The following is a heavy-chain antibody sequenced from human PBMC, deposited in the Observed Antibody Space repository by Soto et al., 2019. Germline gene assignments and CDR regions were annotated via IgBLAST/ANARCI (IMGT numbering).Heavy chain of an antibody. D-gene: IGHD6-19*01. CDR3: AKDSGAVGSGWYNWFDP. CDR2: ISGSGGST. J-gene: IGHJ5*02. CDR1: GFTFSSYA. Sequence: EVQLLESGGGLVQPGGPLRLSCAASGFTFSSYAMSWVRQAPGKGLEWVSAISGSGGSTYYADSVKGRFTISRDNSKNTLYLQMNSLRAEDTAVYYCAKDSGAVGSGWYNWFDPWGQGTLVTVSS. V-gene: IGHV3-23*01.